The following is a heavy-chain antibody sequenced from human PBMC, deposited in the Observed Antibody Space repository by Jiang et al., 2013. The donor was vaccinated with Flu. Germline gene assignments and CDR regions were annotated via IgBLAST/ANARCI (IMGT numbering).Heavy chain of an antibody. J-gene: IGHJ1*01. Sequence: PGRSLRLSCAASGFTFSSYAMHWVRQAPGKGLEWVAVISYDGSNKYYADSVKGRFTISRDNSKNTLYLQMNSLRAEDTAVYYCARDSSRTMGSWGQGTLVTVSS. V-gene: IGHV3-30-3*01. CDR3: ARDSSRTMGS. CDR1: GFTFSSYA. D-gene: IGHD6-13*01. CDR2: ISYDGSNK.